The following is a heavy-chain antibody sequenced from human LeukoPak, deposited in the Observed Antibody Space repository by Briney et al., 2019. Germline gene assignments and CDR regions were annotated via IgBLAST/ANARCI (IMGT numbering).Heavy chain of an antibody. CDR1: GFTFSDYY. Sequence: GSLRLSCAASGFTFSDYYMSWIRQAPGKGLEWIGRIYTSGSTNYNPSLKSRVTMSVDTSKNQFSLKLSSVTAADTAVYYCARDGEGYDYWGQGTLVTVSS. CDR2: IYTSGST. D-gene: IGHD4-17*01. J-gene: IGHJ4*02. CDR3: ARDGEGYDY. V-gene: IGHV4-4*07.